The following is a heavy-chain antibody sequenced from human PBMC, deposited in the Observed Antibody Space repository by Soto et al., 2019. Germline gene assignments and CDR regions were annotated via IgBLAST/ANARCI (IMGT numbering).Heavy chain of an antibody. CDR2: MNPNSGNT. D-gene: IGHD3-22*01. Sequence: XSVKVSFNASGYTFTSYDINLVRQSTGQGLEWMGWMNPNSGNTGYAQKFQGRVTITADESTSTAYMELSSLRSEEPAVYYCANHWDTSAHGGFGWFDPWGQGTLVTVSS. CDR3: ANHWDTSAHGGFGWFDP. V-gene: IGHV1-8*01. J-gene: IGHJ5*02. CDR1: GYTFTSYD.